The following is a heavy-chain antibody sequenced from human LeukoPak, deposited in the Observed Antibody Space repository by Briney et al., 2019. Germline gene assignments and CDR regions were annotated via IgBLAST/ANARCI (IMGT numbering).Heavy chain of an antibody. Sequence: PGGSLRLSCAASGFIFSRYNMNWVRQAPGKGLEWVSSISSTSRYIYYADSVKGRFTISRDNAKNSLSLQMNSLRAEDTAVYYCAELGITMIGGVWGKGTTVTISS. CDR1: GFIFSRYN. V-gene: IGHV3-21*01. CDR3: AELGITMIGGV. CDR2: ISSTSRYI. D-gene: IGHD3-10*02. J-gene: IGHJ6*04.